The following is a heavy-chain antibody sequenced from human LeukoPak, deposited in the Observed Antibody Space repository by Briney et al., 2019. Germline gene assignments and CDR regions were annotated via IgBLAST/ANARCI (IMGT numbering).Heavy chain of an antibody. CDR1: GGSISSSSYY. Sequence: PSETLSLTCTVSGGSISSSSYYWGWIRQPPGKGLEWIGSIYYSGSTYYNPSLKSRVTISVDTSKNQFSLKLSSVTAADTAVYYCASTWGWELIPPAGAFDIWGQGTMVTVSS. D-gene: IGHD1-26*01. CDR3: ASTWGWELIPPAGAFDI. CDR2: IYYSGST. V-gene: IGHV4-39*07. J-gene: IGHJ3*02.